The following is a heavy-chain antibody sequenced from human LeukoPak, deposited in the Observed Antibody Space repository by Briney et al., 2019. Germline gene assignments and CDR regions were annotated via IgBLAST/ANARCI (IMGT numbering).Heavy chain of an antibody. CDR2: INPSGGST. CDR1: GYTFTSYY. D-gene: IGHD3-22*01. Sequence: GASVQVSCKASGYTFTSYYMHWVRQAPGQRLEWMGIINPSGGSTSYAQKFQGRVTITRDTSTSTVYMELSSLRSEDTAVYYCARDLRDFIKTDSSPCSGMDVWGQGTTVTVSS. V-gene: IGHV1-46*01. CDR3: ARDLRDFIKTDSSPCSGMDV. J-gene: IGHJ6*02.